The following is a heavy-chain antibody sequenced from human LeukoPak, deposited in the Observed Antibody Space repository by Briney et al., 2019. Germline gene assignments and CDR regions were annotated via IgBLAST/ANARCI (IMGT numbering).Heavy chain of an antibody. CDR1: GFTFDDFA. CDR3: AKLYGYSYGYIDF. Sequence: GGSLRLSCAASGFTFDDFALHWVRHAPGKGLEWVSGISWNSGDVGYADSVKGRFTISRDNAKNPLYLQMNSLRAEDTALYYCAKLYGYSYGYIDFWGQGTLVTVSS. D-gene: IGHD5-18*01. V-gene: IGHV3-9*01. J-gene: IGHJ4*02. CDR2: ISWNSGDV.